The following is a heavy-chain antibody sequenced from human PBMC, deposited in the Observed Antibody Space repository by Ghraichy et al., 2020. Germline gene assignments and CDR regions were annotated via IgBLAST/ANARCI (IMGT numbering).Heavy chain of an antibody. CDR2: INGNGGST. J-gene: IGHJ4*02. CDR3: AKGGLTFWDY. Sequence: GSLRLSCAASGFTFSSYAMSWVRQAPGKGLEWVSSINGNGGSTYYADSVKGRFTISRDNSKNTLYLQMNSLRAEDTALYYCAKGGLTFWDYWGQGNLVTVSS. V-gene: IGHV3-23*01. D-gene: IGHD3-16*01. CDR1: GFTFSSYA.